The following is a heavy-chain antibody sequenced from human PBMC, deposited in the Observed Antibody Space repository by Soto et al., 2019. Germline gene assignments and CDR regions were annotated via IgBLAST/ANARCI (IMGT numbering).Heavy chain of an antibody. CDR2: IDPSDSYT. D-gene: IGHD2-8*01. CDR3: ARHTGYCTNGVCTAGY. V-gene: IGHV5-10-1*01. J-gene: IGHJ4*02. CDR1: GYSFTSYW. Sequence: PGESLKISCKGSGYSFTSYWISWVRQMPGKGLEWMGRIDPSDSYTNYSPSFQGHVTISADKSISTAYLQWSSLKASDTAMYYCARHTGYCTNGVCTAGYWGQGTLVTVSS.